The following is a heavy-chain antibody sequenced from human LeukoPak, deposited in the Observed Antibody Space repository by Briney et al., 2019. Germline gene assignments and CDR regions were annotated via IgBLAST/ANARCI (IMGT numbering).Heavy chain of an antibody. Sequence: GGSLRLSCAASGFTLSSYAMSWVRQAPGKGLEWVSAISGSGGSTYYADSVKGRFTISRDNSKNTLYLQMNSLRAEDTAVYYCAKVVGCGGSCYSPNFDYWGQGTLVTVSS. CDR1: GFTLSSYA. CDR2: ISGSGGST. J-gene: IGHJ4*02. CDR3: AKVVGCGGSCYSPNFDY. V-gene: IGHV3-23*01. D-gene: IGHD2-15*01.